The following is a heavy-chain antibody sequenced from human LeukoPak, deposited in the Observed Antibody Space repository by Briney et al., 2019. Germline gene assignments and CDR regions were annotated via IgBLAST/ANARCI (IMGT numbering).Heavy chain of an antibody. J-gene: IGHJ3*02. CDR2: IDPSDSYT. D-gene: IGHD5-18*01. V-gene: IGHV5-10-1*01. Sequence: GESLKISCKGSGYTFTSYWISWVRQMPGKGLEWMGRIDPSDSYTNYSPSFQGHVTISADKSISTAYLQWSSLKASDTAMYYCARPSGYSYDRDAFDIWGQGTMVTVSS. CDR3: ARPSGYSYDRDAFDI. CDR1: GYTFTSYW.